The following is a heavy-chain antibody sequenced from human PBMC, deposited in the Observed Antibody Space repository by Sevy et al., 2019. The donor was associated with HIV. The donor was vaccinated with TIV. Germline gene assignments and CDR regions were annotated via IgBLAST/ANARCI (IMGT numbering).Heavy chain of an antibody. Sequence: GGSLRLSCAASGFTFSKYWMHWVRQAPGKGLVWVSRIDGDGISTNYGDSVKGRFTISRDNAKNTLYPQMHSLRPEDTAVYYCATLGFAGYPPNLWGQGTLVTVSS. CDR3: ATLGFAGYPPNL. CDR1: GFTFSKYW. V-gene: IGHV3-74*01. CDR2: IDGDGIST. D-gene: IGHD5-12*01. J-gene: IGHJ4*02.